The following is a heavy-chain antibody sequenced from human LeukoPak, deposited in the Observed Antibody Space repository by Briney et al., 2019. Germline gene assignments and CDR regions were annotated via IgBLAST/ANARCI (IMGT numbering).Heavy chain of an antibody. J-gene: IGHJ4*02. V-gene: IGHV4-38-2*02. Sequence: PSETLSLTCTVSGYSISSGYYWGWIRQPPGKGLEWIGSIYHSGSTYYNPSLKSRVTISADTSKNRFSLKLSSVTAADTAVYYCARLYSNYYFDYWGQGTLVTVSS. D-gene: IGHD4-11*01. CDR3: ARLYSNYYFDY. CDR2: IYHSGST. CDR1: GYSISSGYY.